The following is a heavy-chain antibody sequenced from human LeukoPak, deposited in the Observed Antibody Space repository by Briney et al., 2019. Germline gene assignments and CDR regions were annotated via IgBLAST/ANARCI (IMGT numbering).Heavy chain of an antibody. D-gene: IGHD3-10*01. J-gene: IGHJ4*02. V-gene: IGHV4-38-2*02. Sequence: SETLSLTCTVSGYFISGGYYWDWIRQPPGKGLEWIGDIYHRGTTSYNPSLRGRITISVDTSKNQFSLRLTSVTAADTAVYYCARGYYYGPDNAGEVDFWGEGILVTVSS. CDR3: ARGYYYGPDNAGEVDF. CDR2: IYHRGTT. CDR1: GYFISGGYY.